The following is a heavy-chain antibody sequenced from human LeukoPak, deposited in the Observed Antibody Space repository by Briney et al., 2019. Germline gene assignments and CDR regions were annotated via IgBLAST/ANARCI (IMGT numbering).Heavy chain of an antibody. V-gene: IGHV3-30*04. CDR3: ARPSPPGDGYNPPDY. D-gene: IGHD5-24*01. CDR2: ISHDERTK. J-gene: IGHJ4*02. Sequence: GGSLRLSCVASGFNFDIYAMHWVRQPLGKGLEWVAVISHDERTKYYADSMKGRITISRDNSKNTVFLQMNNLRTEDTAVYFCARPSPPGDGYNPPDYWGQGTLVTVSS. CDR1: GFNFDIYA.